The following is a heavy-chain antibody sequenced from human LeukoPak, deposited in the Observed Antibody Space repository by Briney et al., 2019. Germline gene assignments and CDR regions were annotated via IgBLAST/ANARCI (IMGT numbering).Heavy chain of an antibody. CDR1: GFTVSSNY. CDR2: IYGGGNI. CDR3: ARGAGYNYPYYFDY. V-gene: IGHV3-53*01. J-gene: IGHJ4*02. Sequence: GGSLRLSCAASGFTVSSNYMNWVRQAPGKGLEWVSVIYGGGNIYYAASVKGRFTISRDNSKTTLYLRMNSLRAEDTAVYYCARGAGYNYPYYFDYWGQGTLVTVSS. D-gene: IGHD5-24*01.